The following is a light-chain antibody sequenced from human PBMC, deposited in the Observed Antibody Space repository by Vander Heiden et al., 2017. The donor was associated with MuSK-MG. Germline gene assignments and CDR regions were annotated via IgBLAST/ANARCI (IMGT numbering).Light chain of an antibody. CDR3: QQYDDLRT. CDR2: DAS. CDR1: QDITNY. Sequence: DIQMTQSPSSLSASVGDRVTLTCQASQDITNYLNWYQQKPGEAPKLLIYDASLLETGVPSRFSGSGSGTHFTFTITNLQPEDSATYYWQQYDDLRTFGQGTRLEI. V-gene: IGKV1-33*01. J-gene: IGKJ2*02.